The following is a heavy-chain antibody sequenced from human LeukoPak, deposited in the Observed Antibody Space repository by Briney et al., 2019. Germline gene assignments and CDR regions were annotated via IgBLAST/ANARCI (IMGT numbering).Heavy chain of an antibody. J-gene: IGHJ3*02. CDR2: IYHSGST. CDR1: GGSISSSSYY. CDR3: ARTVAKLDAFDI. Sequence: SETLSLTCTVSGGSISSSSYYWGWIRQPPGKGLEWIGSIYHSGSTYYNPSLKSRVTISVDRSKNQFSLKLSSVTAADTAVYYCARTVAKLDAFDIWGQGTMVTVSS. V-gene: IGHV4-39*07. D-gene: IGHD5-12*01.